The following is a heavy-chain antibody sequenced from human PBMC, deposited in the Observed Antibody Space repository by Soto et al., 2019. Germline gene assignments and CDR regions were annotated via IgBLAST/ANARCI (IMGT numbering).Heavy chain of an antibody. V-gene: IGHV1-18*01. Sequence: QVHLVQSGAEVKKPGASVKVSCKASGYTFTSYGITWVRQAPGQGLEWMGWISAHNGNTDYAQKLQGRVIVTRDTSTSTAYMELRSLISYDTAVYYWARGRCGDYWGQGALVTVSS. CDR3: ARGRCGDY. J-gene: IGHJ4*02. CDR2: ISAHNGNT. CDR1: GYTFTSYG.